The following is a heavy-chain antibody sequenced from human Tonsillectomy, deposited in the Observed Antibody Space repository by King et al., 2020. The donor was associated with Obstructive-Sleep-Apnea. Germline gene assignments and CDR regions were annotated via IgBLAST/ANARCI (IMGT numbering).Heavy chain of an antibody. Sequence: EVQLVESGGGLVQPGGSLRLSCAASGFTFSSYAMSWVRQAPGKGLEWVSAISGSGGSTDYADSVKGRFTSSRDNSKNTLYLQMNSLRAEDTAVYYCANVCPRCQTTAYWGQGTLVTVSS. CDR3: ANVCPRCQTTAY. CDR2: ISGSGGST. CDR1: GFTFSSYA. D-gene: IGHD1-14*01. V-gene: IGHV3-23*04. J-gene: IGHJ4*02.